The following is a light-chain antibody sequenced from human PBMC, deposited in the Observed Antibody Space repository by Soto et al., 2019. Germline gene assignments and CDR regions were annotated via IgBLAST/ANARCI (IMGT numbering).Light chain of an antibody. CDR1: QSVSSN. J-gene: IGKJ5*01. V-gene: IGKV3D-15*01. CDR2: DAS. CDR3: QQYHNWPIT. Sequence: EVVMTQSPATLSVSPXERATFSCWASQSVSSNLAWYQQKPGQAPRLLIYDASTRATGIPARFSGSGSGTDFTLTISGRQYGDFAVYSCQQYHNWPITFGQGTRLEI.